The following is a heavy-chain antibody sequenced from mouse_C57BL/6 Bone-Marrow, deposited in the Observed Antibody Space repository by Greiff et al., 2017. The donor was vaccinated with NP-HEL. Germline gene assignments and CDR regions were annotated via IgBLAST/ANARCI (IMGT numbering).Heavy chain of an antibody. Sequence: LVESGAELARPGASVKLSCKASGYTFTSYGISWVKQRTGQGLEWIGEIYPRSGNTYYNEKFKGKATLTADKSSSTAYMELRSLTSEDSAVYFCARPTVGATGRVWFAYWGQGTLVTVSA. CDR2: IYPRSGNT. CDR3: ARPTVGATGRVWFAY. V-gene: IGHV1-81*01. D-gene: IGHD1-1*01. J-gene: IGHJ3*01. CDR1: GYTFTSYG.